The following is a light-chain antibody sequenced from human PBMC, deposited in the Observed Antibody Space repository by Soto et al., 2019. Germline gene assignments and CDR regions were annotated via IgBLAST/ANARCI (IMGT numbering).Light chain of an antibody. V-gene: IGKV3-15*01. CDR3: QQYNNWPHT. CDR1: QSVSSK. Sequence: EIVMTQSPATLSVSPGERATISFRASQSVSSKLAWFQQKPGQAPSLLIYGVSTRATGVPVRFSGSASGTEFTLTINSLQSEDFAVYYCQQYNNWPHTFGQGTKVDIK. CDR2: GVS. J-gene: IGKJ2*01.